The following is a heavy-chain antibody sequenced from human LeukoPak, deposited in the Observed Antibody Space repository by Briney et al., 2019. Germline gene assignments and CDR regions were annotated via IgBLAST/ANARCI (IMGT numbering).Heavy chain of an antibody. D-gene: IGHD1-26*01. CDR3: AREDIVGAIHYWYFDL. CDR1: GGSFSGYY. V-gene: IGHV4-34*01. CDR2: INHSGST. J-gene: IGHJ2*01. Sequence: PSETLSLTCAVYGGSFSGYYWSWIRQPPGKGLEWIGEINHSGSTNYNPSLKSRVTISVDTSKNQFSLKLSSVTAADTAVYYCAREDIVGAIHYWYFDLWGRGTLVTVSS.